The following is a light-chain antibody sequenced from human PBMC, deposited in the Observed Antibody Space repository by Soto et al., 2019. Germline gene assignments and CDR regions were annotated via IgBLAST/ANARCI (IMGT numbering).Light chain of an antibody. CDR1: ASNIGSNS. J-gene: IGLJ2*01. CDR3: AAWDDSLNGVL. CDR2: GNN. V-gene: IGLV1-44*01. Sequence: QSALTQPPSASGTPGQRVTLSCSGGASNIGSNSVTWYQQLPGTAPKLVLFGNNQRPSGVPDRISGSRSGTSASLAISGLQSEDAADYYGAAWDDSLNGVLFGGGTKVTVL.